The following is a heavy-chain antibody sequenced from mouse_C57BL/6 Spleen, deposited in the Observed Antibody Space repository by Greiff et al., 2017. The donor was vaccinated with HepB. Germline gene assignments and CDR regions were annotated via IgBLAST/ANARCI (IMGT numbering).Heavy chain of an antibody. J-gene: IGHJ4*01. CDR3: AIDDGYYTAAMDY. D-gene: IGHD2-3*01. V-gene: IGHV1-82*01. CDR2: IYPGDGDT. CDR1: GYAFSSSW. Sequence: VQLQQSGPELVKPGASVKISCKASGYAFSSSWMNWVKQRPGKGLEWIGRIYPGDGDTNYNGKFKGKATLTADKSSSTAYMQLSSLTSEDSAVYFCAIDDGYYTAAMDYWGQGTSVTVSS.